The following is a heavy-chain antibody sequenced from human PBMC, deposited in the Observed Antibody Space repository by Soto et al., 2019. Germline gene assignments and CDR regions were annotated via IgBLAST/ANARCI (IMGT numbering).Heavy chain of an antibody. D-gene: IGHD3-10*01. Sequence: GGSLRLSCAASGFVVSSNYMSWVRQAPGKGLEWLSVMNRGGSTYYAGSVKGRFTISRDNSKNTLYLQMNSLRADDTGVYYCASDGGLAEDGMDVWGQGTTVTVSS. CDR1: GFVVSSNY. CDR2: MNRGGST. V-gene: IGHV3-53*01. CDR3: ASDGGLAEDGMDV. J-gene: IGHJ6*02.